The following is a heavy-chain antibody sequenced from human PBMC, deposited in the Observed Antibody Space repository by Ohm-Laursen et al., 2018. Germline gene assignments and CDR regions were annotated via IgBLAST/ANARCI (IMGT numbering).Heavy chain of an antibody. CDR1: GFTFSDAW. J-gene: IGHJ4*02. CDR2: IKSKTDGGTT. D-gene: IGHD3-3*01. Sequence: GSLRLSCAASGFTFSDAWMSWVRQAPGKGLEWVGHIKSKTDGGTTDYAAPVKGRFTISRDDSKNTLYLQMNSLKTEDTAVYYCGSNLTYYDFWSGYYTAGDGYWGQGTLVTVSS. CDR3: GSNLTYYDFWSGYYTAGDGY. V-gene: IGHV3-15*01.